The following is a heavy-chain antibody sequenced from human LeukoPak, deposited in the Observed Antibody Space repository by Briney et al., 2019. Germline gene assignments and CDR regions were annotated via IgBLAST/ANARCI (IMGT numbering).Heavy chain of an antibody. D-gene: IGHD3-10*01. CDR1: GFTVSSNY. Sequence: PGGSLRLSCAASGFTVSSNYKSWVRQAPGKGLEWVALIRYDGSNKYYADSVKGRFTISRDNSKNTLYLQMNSLRAEDTAVYYCAKNSDPHRDYKQHPSSGGQGTLVAVSS. CDR2: IRYDGSNK. CDR3: AKNSDPHRDYKQHPSS. V-gene: IGHV3-30*02. J-gene: IGHJ4*02.